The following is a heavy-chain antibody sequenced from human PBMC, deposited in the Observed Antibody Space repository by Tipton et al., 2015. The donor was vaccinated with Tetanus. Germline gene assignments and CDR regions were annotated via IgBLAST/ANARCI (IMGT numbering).Heavy chain of an antibody. CDR1: GFNFNSYS. J-gene: IGHJ6*02. V-gene: IGHV3-21*01. D-gene: IGHD6-19*01. CDR3: ARDSGGWDYYYYGMDV. CDR2: IVGSSAYI. Sequence: SLRLSCVASGFNFNSYSMNWVRQAPGKGLEWISSIVGSSAYIYYADSVKGRFTVSRDNAKNSLYLEMNSLKAEDTAVYYCARDSGGWDYYYYGMDVWGQGTTVTVSS.